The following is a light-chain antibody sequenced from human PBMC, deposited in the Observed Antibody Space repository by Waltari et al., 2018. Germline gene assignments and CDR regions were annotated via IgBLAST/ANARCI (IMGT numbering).Light chain of an antibody. CDR1: SHDVGGYNS. CDR3: SSQSSNDVVL. J-gene: IGLJ2*01. Sequence: QSALTQPASVSGSPGQSDTIFCAGTSHDVGGYNSVSWYQEHSGQAPRVIIYDVSDRPSGVSDRFSGSKSGNTASLTISGLQAEDEADYYCSSQSSNDVVLFGGGTKLTVL. CDR2: DVS. V-gene: IGLV2-14*01.